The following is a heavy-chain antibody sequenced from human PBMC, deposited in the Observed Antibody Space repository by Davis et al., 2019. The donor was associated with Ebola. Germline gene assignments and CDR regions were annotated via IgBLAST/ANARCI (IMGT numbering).Heavy chain of an antibody. CDR3: VKEFMAGKEADG. CDR2: MAGSSGST. V-gene: IGHV3-23*01. CDR1: GFTFRSYA. D-gene: IGHD6-19*01. J-gene: IGHJ4*02. Sequence: GESLKISCAASGFTFRSYAMSWVRQAPGKGLEWVSAMAGSSGSTYYADSVKGRFTISRDNSKSTLNLQMNNLRAEDTAVYYCVKEFMAGKEADGRGQGTLVTVSS.